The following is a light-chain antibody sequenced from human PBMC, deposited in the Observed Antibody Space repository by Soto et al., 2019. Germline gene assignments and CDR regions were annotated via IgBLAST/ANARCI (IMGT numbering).Light chain of an antibody. J-gene: IGLJ1*01. V-gene: IGLV2-11*01. CDR1: SSDVGGYNY. CDR2: DVS. CDR3: CSYAGTTHV. Sequence: QSVLTQPPSVSGSPGQSVTISCTGTSSDVGGYNYVSWYQQLPGKAPKLMIYDVSKRPSGVTDRFSGSNSGNTASLTISGLQAEDEADYYCCSYAGTTHVFGTGTKVTVL.